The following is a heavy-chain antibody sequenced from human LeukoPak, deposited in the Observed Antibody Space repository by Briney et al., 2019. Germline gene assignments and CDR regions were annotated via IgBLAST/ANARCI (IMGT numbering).Heavy chain of an antibody. J-gene: IGHJ6*03. CDR1: GGSISSSSYY. V-gene: IGHV4-39*01. CDR2: IYYSGST. CDR3: ARHPRSYYYYYMDV. Sequence: SETLSLTCTVSGGSISSSSYYWGWIRQPPGKGLEWIGSIYYSGSTYYNPSLKSRVTISVDTSKNQFSLKLSSATAADTAVYYCARHPRSYYYYYMDVWGKGTTVTVSS.